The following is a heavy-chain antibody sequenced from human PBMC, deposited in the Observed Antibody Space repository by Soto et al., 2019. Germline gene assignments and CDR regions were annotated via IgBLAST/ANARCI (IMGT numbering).Heavy chain of an antibody. V-gene: IGHV4-4*07. Sequence: LSLTCTVSGGSIISYYWSWIRQPAGKGLEWIGRIYTSGSTNYNPSLKSRVTMSVDTSKNQFSLKLSSVTAADTAVYYCARVSWELNPMDVWGQGTTVTVSS. D-gene: IGHD1-26*01. CDR3: ARVSWELNPMDV. CDR2: IYTSGST. CDR1: GGSIISYY. J-gene: IGHJ6*02.